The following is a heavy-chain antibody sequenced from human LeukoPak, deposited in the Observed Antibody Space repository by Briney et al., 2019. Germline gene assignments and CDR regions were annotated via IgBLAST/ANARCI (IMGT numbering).Heavy chain of an antibody. CDR1: GGTVSSYA. D-gene: IGHD4-17*01. CDR2: IIPIVGTA. Sequence: SVKVSCKASGGTVSSYAISWMRQAPGQGLEGMGGIIPIVGTAKYAQKFQGRVTITADESTSTAYMELRSLRSEDTAVYYCARATVTTFNWFDPWGQGTVVTVSS. J-gene: IGHJ5*02. V-gene: IGHV1-69*13. CDR3: ARATVTTFNWFDP.